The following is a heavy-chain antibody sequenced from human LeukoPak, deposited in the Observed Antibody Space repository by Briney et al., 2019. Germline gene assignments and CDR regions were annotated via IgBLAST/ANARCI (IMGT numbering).Heavy chain of an antibody. J-gene: IGHJ4*02. D-gene: IGHD3-16*01. V-gene: IGHV3-11*01. CDR1: GFSISDYY. Sequence: PGGSLRLSCDASGFSISDYYMSWIRQSPVKGLEWISYITSGAGSTKYADSVKGRFTISRDKAKNSVALQLNSLRPEDTAVYYCTKERRGTYYAFESWAQGTLVTVSS. CDR2: ITSGAGST. CDR3: TKERRGTYYAFES.